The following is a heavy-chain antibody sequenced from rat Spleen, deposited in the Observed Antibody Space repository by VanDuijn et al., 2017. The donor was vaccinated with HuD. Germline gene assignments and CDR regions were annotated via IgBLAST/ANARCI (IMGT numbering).Heavy chain of an antibody. Sequence: EVQLVESDGGLVQPGRSLKLSCAASGFTFSDYYMAWVRQAPTKGLEWVATISYDGSSTYYRDSVKGRFTISRDNAKSTLYLQMDSLRSEDTATYYCARQSGLTIAAIPDFDYWGQGVMVTVSS. CDR3: ARQSGLTIAAIPDFDY. CDR1: GFTFSDYY. CDR2: ISYDGSST. V-gene: IGHV5-29*01. D-gene: IGHD1-2*01. J-gene: IGHJ2*01.